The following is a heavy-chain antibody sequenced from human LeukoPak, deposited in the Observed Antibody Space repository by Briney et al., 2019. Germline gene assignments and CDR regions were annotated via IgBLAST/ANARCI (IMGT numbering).Heavy chain of an antibody. J-gene: IGHJ5*02. CDR1: GFTFSNFA. V-gene: IGHV3-23*01. Sequence: GGSLRLSCAAAGFTFSNFAMMWVRQAPGTGLQWVSTITGYGATFYADSVRGRFTIFRDTSMNTLFLQMNSLGAEDTAVYYCAKGAAAGKVDWFDPWGQGTLVTVSS. CDR2: ITGYGAT. CDR3: AKGAAAGKVDWFDP. D-gene: IGHD6-13*01.